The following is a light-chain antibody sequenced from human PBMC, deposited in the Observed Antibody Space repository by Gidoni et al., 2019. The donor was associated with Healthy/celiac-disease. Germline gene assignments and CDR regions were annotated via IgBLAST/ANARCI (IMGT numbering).Light chain of an antibody. Sequence: DIVMTQSPLSLPVTPGEPASISCRSSQSPLHSNGYNYLDWYLQKPGQSPQLLIYLGSNRASGVPDRFSGSGSGTDFTLKISRVEAEDVGVYYCVQALQTPGAFGGGTKVEIK. J-gene: IGKJ4*01. CDR1: QSPLHSNGYNY. V-gene: IGKV2-28*01. CDR2: LGS. CDR3: VQALQTPGA.